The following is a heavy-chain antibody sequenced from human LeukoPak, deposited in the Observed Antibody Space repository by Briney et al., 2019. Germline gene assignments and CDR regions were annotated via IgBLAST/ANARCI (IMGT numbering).Heavy chain of an antibody. CDR1: GFTVSRHW. CDR2: INSDGRKT. CDR3: ERICSGTDCLIPD. V-gene: IGHV3-74*01. J-gene: IGHJ4*02. Sequence: GGSLRLSCAASGFTVSRHWMHWVRQAPGKGLVWISRINSDGRKTDYADFVKGRFTISRDNAKNTVYLQINSLRDEDTAVYYCERICSGTDCLIPDWGQGTLVTVSS. D-gene: IGHD2-15*01.